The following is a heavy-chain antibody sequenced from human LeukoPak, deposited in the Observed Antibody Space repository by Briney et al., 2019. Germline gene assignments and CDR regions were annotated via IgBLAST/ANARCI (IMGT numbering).Heavy chain of an antibody. V-gene: IGHV4-59*01. J-gene: IGHJ4*02. CDR3: ARVMATVTAELDY. Sequence: SETLSLTCTVSGGSISSYYWSWIRQPPGKGLEWIGYIYYSGSTNYSPSLKSRVTISVDTSKNQFSLKVSSVTAADTAVYYCARVMATVTAELDYWGQGTLVTVSS. D-gene: IGHD5-24*01. CDR2: IYYSGST. CDR1: GGSISSYY.